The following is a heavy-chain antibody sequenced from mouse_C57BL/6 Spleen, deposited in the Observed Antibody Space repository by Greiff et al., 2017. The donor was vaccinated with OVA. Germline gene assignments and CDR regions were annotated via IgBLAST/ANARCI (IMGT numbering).Heavy chain of an antibody. CDR1: GYTFTSYW. V-gene: IGHV1-55*01. CDR2: IYPGSGST. Sequence: QVQLQQSGAELVKPGASVKMSCKASGYTFTSYWITWVKQRPGQGLEWIGDIYPGSGSTNYNEKFKSKATLTVDTSSSTAYMQLSSLTSEDSAVYYCARRDRDYYAMDYWGQGTSVTVSS. CDR3: ARRDRDYYAMDY. J-gene: IGHJ4*01. D-gene: IGHD3-3*01.